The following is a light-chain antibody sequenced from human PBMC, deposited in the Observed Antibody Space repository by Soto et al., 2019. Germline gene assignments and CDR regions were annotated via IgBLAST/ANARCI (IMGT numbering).Light chain of an antibody. V-gene: IGKV1-9*01. CDR2: AAS. Sequence: DIQLTQSPSFLSASVGDRVTITCRASQGLSSYLAWYQQKPGKAPKLLIYAASTLQGGVPSRFSGSGSGTEFTLTISSLQPEDFATYYCQQLNSYLSITFGQGTRLEIK. CDR3: QQLNSYLSIT. J-gene: IGKJ5*01. CDR1: QGLSSY.